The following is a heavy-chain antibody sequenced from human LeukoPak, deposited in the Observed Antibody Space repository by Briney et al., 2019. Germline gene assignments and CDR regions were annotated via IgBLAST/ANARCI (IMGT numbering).Heavy chain of an antibody. CDR2: INSDGTTT. D-gene: IGHD3-10*01. V-gene: IGHV3-74*01. J-gene: IGHJ6*02. CDR3: ARDKYYNVDV. CDR1: GFSLSPYW. Sequence: GGSLRLSCAASGFSLSPYWMHWVRQVPGKGLVWVSRINSDGTTTYADSVKGRFTISRDNANNALYLQMNSLRAEDTAVYYCARDKYYNVDVWGQGTTVTVSS.